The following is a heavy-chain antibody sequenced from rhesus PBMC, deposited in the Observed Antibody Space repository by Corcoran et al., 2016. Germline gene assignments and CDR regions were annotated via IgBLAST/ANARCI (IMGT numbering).Heavy chain of an antibody. CDR1: GYSISSGYD. Sequence: QVQLQESGPGVVKPSETLSLTCAVSGYSISSGYDWSWIRQPPGKGLEWIGYIYGSSGSTNYNPSLKNQVTISKDTSKNQFSLKLSSVTAADTAVYYCAREAGVFEFWGQGALVTVSS. D-gene: IGHD3-34*01. CDR3: AREAGVFEF. CDR2: IYGSSGST. J-gene: IGHJ1*01. V-gene: IGHV4-76*01.